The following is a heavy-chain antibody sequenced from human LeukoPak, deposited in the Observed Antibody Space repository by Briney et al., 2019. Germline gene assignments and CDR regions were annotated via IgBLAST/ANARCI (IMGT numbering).Heavy chain of an antibody. CDR2: IDSDGSST. Sequence: TGGSLRLSCAASGFTFSNSWMHWVRQAPGKGLVWVSRIDSDGSSTIYADSVKGRFTISRDNARNTLYLQMNSLRADDTAVYFCARDDTAAARGYWGQGPLVTAPS. V-gene: IGHV3-74*01. D-gene: IGHD6-13*01. CDR3: ARDDTAAARGY. CDR1: GFTFSNSW. J-gene: IGHJ4*02.